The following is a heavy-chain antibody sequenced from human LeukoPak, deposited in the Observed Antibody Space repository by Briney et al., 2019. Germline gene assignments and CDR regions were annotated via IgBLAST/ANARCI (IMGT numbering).Heavy chain of an antibody. CDR3: ARDPYCSSTTCFWGSWFDP. CDR1: GLTFSSYW. D-gene: IGHD2-2*01. Sequence: GGSLRLSCAASGLTFSSYWMHWVRQAPGKGLVWVSRINSDGSTTTYADSVKGRFTISRDNAKNTLYLQMNSLRAEDTAVYYCARDPYCSSTTCFWGSWFDPWGQGTLVTVSS. J-gene: IGHJ5*02. CDR2: INSDGSTT. V-gene: IGHV3-74*01.